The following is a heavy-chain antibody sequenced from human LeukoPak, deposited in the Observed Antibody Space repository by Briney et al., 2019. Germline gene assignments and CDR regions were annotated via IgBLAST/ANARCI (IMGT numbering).Heavy chain of an antibody. CDR1: GFTFSSYS. CDR2: ITGSSSTI. Sequence: GGSLRLSCAASGFTFSSYSMNWVRQAPGKGLEWLSYITGSSSTIYYADSVKGRFTISRDNAKNSLYLQMNSLRAEDTAVYYCASPLPYSTIFGVTESGVDVWGKGPTVTVSS. V-gene: IGHV3-48*04. J-gene: IGHJ6*04. CDR3: ASPLPYSTIFGVTESGVDV. D-gene: IGHD3-3*01.